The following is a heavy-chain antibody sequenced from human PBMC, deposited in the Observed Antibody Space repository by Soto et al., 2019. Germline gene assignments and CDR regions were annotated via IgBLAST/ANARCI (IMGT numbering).Heavy chain of an antibody. CDR2: IYYSGST. V-gene: IGHV4-30-4*08. J-gene: IGHJ4*02. Sequence: NPSETLSVTCTVSGGSLSSGDYYWSWIRQPPGKGLEWIGYIYYSGSTYYNPSLKSRVTISVDTSKTQFSLKLSSVTAADTAVYYCARANSVYYDSSGLHYWGQVTLVTVSS. D-gene: IGHD3-22*01. CDR3: ARANSVYYDSSGLHY. CDR1: GGSLSSGDYY.